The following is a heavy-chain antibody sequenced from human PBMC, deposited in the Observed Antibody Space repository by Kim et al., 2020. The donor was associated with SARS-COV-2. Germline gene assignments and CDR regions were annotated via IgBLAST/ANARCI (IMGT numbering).Heavy chain of an antibody. Sequence: GGSLRLSCAASGFTFSHYWMHWVRQAPGKGLVWVSGINSDGSSTTYADSVKGRFTVYRDNAKNTLSLQMKSLRAEDTAVYYCARDSGIVGSTSPTFDIWGQGRMVTVSS. D-gene: IGHD1-26*01. CDR2: INSDGSST. J-gene: IGHJ3*02. CDR1: GFTFSHYW. V-gene: IGHV3-74*01. CDR3: ARDSGIVGSTSPTFDI.